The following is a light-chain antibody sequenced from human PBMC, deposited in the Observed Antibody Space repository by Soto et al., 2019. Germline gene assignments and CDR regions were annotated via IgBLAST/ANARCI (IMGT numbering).Light chain of an antibody. CDR1: QTGSNS. Sequence: EIVLTQSPGTLSLSPGERATFSCRASQTGSNSFVWYQQKPGQVTRLLIYGASSRGTGIPDRFSGSGSGADFTLPISRLAPEDSAVYYCQQYGSAPYTFGQGTRLEIK. CDR3: QQYGSAPYT. J-gene: IGKJ2*01. CDR2: GAS. V-gene: IGKV3-20*01.